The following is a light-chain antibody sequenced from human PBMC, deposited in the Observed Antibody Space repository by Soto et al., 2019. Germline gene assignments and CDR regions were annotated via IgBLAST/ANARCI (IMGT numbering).Light chain of an antibody. CDR3: QQYNSYSPWT. CDR1: QVISSY. J-gene: IGKJ1*01. CDR2: AAS. V-gene: IGKV1-9*01. Sequence: DIQLTQSPSFLSASVGGRVTITCRASQVISSYLAWYQQKPGKAPKLLIYAASTLQSGVPSRFSGSRSGTEFTLTISSLQPEDFATYYCQQYNSYSPWTFGQGTKVDIK.